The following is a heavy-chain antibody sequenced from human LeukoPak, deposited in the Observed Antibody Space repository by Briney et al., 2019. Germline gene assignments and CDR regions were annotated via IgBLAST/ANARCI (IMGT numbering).Heavy chain of an antibody. CDR1: GFTFSSYH. D-gene: IGHD6-19*01. Sequence: PGGSLRLSCTASGFTFSSYHINWVRQAPGKGLEWVSAISSSSSYIYYADSVKGRFTISRDNTKNSLSLQMNSLRAEDTAVYYCARVESSRNAGPFDYWGQGTLVTVSS. CDR2: ISSSSSYI. CDR3: ARVESSRNAGPFDY. V-gene: IGHV3-21*01. J-gene: IGHJ4*02.